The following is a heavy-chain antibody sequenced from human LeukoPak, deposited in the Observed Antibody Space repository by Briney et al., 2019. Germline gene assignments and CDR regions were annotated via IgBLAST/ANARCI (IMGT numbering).Heavy chain of an antibody. CDR2: ISSSSSYI. Sequence: PGGSLRLSCAASGFTFSSYSMNWVRQAPGKGLEWVSSISSSSSYIYYADSVKGRFTISRDNAKNSLYLQMNSLRAEDTAVYYCARAPRDSSGYYSNFDYWGQGTLVTVSS. V-gene: IGHV3-21*01. D-gene: IGHD3-22*01. CDR3: ARAPRDSSGYYSNFDY. CDR1: GFTFSSYS. J-gene: IGHJ4*02.